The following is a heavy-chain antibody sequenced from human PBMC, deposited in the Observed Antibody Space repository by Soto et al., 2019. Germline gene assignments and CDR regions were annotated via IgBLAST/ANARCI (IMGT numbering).Heavy chain of an antibody. Sequence: QVQLQESGPGLVKPSQTLSLTCTVSGGSISSGGYYWSWIRQHPGKGLEWIGYIYYSGSTYYNPSLKSRVSIPVDTSKNQFSLKVSSVTAADTAVYYCARVKSVTYFDYWGQGTLVTVSS. CDR1: GGSISSGGYY. J-gene: IGHJ4*02. D-gene: IGHD4-17*01. CDR2: IYYSGST. V-gene: IGHV4-31*03. CDR3: ARVKSVTYFDY.